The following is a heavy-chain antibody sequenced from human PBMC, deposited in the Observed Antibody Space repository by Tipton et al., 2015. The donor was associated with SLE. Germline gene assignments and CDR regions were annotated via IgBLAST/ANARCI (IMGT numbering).Heavy chain of an antibody. Sequence: TLSLICAVSGASISSNIWWWSWVRQPPGKGLEWIGSVYYSGGSYYNPSLKSRVSISVDLSKNQFSLRLSSVTAADTAVYFCASNGWDGHNILEFDYWGQGNLVTVSS. CDR2: VYYSGGS. CDR3: ASNGWDGHNILEFDY. V-gene: IGHV4-39*07. J-gene: IGHJ4*02. D-gene: IGHD5-24*01. CDR1: GASISSNIW.